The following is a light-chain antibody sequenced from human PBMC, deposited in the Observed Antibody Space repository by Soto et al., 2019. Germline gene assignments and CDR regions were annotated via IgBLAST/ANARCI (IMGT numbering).Light chain of an antibody. J-gene: IGLJ2*01. CDR1: SSDVGRYNL. V-gene: IGLV2-23*01. CDR3: CLYAGSNTLI. Sequence: QSALTQPASVSGSPGQSITISCTGTSSDVGRYNLVSWYQQHPGKAPKLMIYEGSKRPSGVSNRFSGSKSGNTASLTTSGLQAEDEADYYCCLYAGSNTLIFGGGTKLTVL. CDR2: EGS.